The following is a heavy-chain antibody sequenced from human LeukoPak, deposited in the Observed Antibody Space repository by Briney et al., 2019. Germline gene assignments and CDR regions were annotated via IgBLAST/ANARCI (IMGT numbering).Heavy chain of an antibody. CDR3: AKDVGVAVTGVLDF. CDR2: INWNSGSI. J-gene: IGHJ4*02. CDR1: GFTFNLYA. D-gene: IGHD6-19*01. V-gene: IGHV3-9*01. Sequence: GGSLRLSCEASGFTFNLYAMHWVRQAPGKGLEWVAGINWNSGSIGYADSVKGRFTISRDNAKNSLYLQMNGLRPEDTALYYCAKDVGVAVTGVLDFWGQGTLVTVSS.